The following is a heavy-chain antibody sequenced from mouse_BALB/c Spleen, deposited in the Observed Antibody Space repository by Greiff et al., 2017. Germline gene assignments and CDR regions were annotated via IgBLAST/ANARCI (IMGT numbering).Heavy chain of an antibody. J-gene: IGHJ3*01. D-gene: IGHD1-1*01. V-gene: IGHV5-6-5*01. CDR3: AREPYYYGSSSAWFAY. CDR2: ISSGGST. CDR1: GFTFSSYA. Sequence: EVKLEESGGGLVKPGGSLKLSCAASGFTFSSYAMSWVRQTPEKRLEWVASISSGGSTYYPDSVKGRFTISRDNARNILYLQMSSLRSEDTAMYYCAREPYYYGSSSAWFAYWGQGTLVTVSA.